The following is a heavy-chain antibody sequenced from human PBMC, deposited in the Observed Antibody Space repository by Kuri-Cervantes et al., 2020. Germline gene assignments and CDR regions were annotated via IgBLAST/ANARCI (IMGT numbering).Heavy chain of an antibody. CDR3: ARDPAPFYDGSGSYFDY. V-gene: IGHV1-69*13. Sequence: SVKVSCKASGGTFSSYAISWVRQAPGQGLEWMGGIIPIFGTANYAQKSQGRVTITADESTSTAYMELSSLRSEDTAVYYCARDPAPFYDGSGSYFDYWGQGTLVTVSS. D-gene: IGHD3-10*01. CDR1: GGTFSSYA. J-gene: IGHJ4*02. CDR2: IIPIFGTA.